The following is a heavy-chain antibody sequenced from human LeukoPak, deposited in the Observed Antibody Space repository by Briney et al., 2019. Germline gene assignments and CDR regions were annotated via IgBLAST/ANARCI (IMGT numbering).Heavy chain of an antibody. J-gene: IGHJ3*02. Sequence: SETLSLTCTVSGGSISNYYWSWIRQPPGKALEWIGYMYYSGSTNYNPSLKSRVTISVDTSKNQFSLKMRSMTAADTAVYYCARDRYDSSGYPIAFDIWGQGTMVTVSS. CDR3: ARDRYDSSGYPIAFDI. V-gene: IGHV4-59*01. D-gene: IGHD3-22*01. CDR2: MYYSGST. CDR1: GGSISNYY.